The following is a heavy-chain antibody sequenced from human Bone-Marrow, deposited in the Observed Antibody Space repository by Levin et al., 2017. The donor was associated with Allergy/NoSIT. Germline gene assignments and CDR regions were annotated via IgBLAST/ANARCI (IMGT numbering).Heavy chain of an antibody. D-gene: IGHD2-15*01. CDR2: LPPPLFCP. J-gene: IGHJ6*03. CDR1: GYTFTGYY. Sequence: SVKVSCKASGYTFTGYYMHWVRQAPGQGLEWMGLLPPPLFCPPSAPPFPCRVTMTRDTSISTAYMELSRLRSDDTAVYYCARNIPLGYCSGGSCYSDYYYMDGWGKGTTVTVSS. CDR3: ARNIPLGYCSGGSCYSDYYYMDG. V-gene: IGHV1-2*06.